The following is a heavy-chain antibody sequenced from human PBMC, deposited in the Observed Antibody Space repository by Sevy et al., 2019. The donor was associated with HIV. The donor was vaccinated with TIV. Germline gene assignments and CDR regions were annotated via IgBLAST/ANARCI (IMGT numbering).Heavy chain of an antibody. CDR2: IYYSGST. D-gene: IGHD3-10*01. CDR1: GGSISSSSYY. J-gene: IGHJ4*02. Sequence: SETLSLTCTVSGGSISSSSYYWGWIRQPPGKGLEWIGSIYYSGSTYYNPSLKSRVTISVDTSKNQFSLKLSSVTAADTAVYYCARSDVLLWFGELWSDKHFDYWGQGTLVTVSS. CDR3: ARSDVLLWFGELWSDKHFDY. V-gene: IGHV4-39*01.